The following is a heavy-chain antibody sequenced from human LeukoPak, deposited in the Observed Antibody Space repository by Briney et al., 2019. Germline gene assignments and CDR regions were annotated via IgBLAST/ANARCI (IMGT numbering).Heavy chain of an antibody. CDR3: AKFFDILTGYFDS. CDR2: ISSGGGYT. V-gene: IGHV3-23*01. J-gene: IGHJ4*02. CDR1: GFSFSSYA. Sequence: GGSLRLSCAASGFSFSSYAMSWVRQSPGKGLEWVSSISSGGGYTHYADSVKGRFTISRDNSKNTLYLQMNRLRADGTAVYYCAKFFDILTGYFDSWGQGTLVTVSS. D-gene: IGHD3-9*01.